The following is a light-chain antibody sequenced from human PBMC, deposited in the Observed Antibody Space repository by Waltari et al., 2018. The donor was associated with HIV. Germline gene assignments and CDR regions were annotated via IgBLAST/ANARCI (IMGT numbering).Light chain of an antibody. CDR1: SSDLGGYNY. CDR2: DVT. Sequence: QSALTQPASVSGSPGQSITISCTGTSSDLGGYNYVSWYQQHPGKAPKLMIYDVTIRPSGVSNRFSGSKSGNTASLTVSGLQVEDEADYYCSSYTSSSTWVFGGGTKLTVL. CDR3: SSYTSSSTWV. J-gene: IGLJ3*02. V-gene: IGLV2-14*03.